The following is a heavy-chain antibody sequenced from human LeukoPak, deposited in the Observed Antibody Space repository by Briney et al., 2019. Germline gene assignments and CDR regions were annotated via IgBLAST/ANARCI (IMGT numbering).Heavy chain of an antibody. CDR1: GGSFSGYY. CDR3: AGGGPMVGGVIVWFDP. V-gene: IGHV4-34*01. CDR2: INNYGST. Sequence: SETLSLTRAVYGGSFSGYYWSWIRHPQRQGLERNGVINNYGSTNNHSSLNLRVPITVVIYKNQYPLKLSPVTAAAPDADYCAGGGPMVGGVIVWFDPWGQGTLVTVSS. J-gene: IGHJ5*02. D-gene: IGHD3-16*02.